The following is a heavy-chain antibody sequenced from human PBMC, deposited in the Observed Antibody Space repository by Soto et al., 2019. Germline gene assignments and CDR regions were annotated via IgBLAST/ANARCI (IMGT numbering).Heavy chain of an antibody. V-gene: IGHV5-51*01. J-gene: IGHJ6*02. CDR3: ARSRELGSYYYYAMDV. CDR2: IYPGDSDI. Sequence: GESLKISCKGSGYSFATYWIGGVRKMPGKGLEWMGIIYPGDSDIRYSPSFQGQVTISADMSISTAYLQWSSLKASDTAMYFCARSRELGSYYYYAMDVWGLGTTVTVSS. D-gene: IGHD1-26*01. CDR1: GYSFATYW.